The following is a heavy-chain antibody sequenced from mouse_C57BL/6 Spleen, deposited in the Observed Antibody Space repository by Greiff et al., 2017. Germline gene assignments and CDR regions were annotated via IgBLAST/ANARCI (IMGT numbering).Heavy chain of an antibody. CDR2: INPNNGGT. D-gene: IGHD1-1*01. V-gene: IGHV1-26*01. CDR3: ARPDYYGSRDY. Sequence: VQLQQSGPELVKPGASVKISCKASGYTFTDYYMNWVKPSHGKSLAWIGDINPNNGGTSYNQKFKGKATLTVDKSSSTAYMELRSLTSEDSAVYYCARPDYYGSRDYWGQGTTLTVSS. CDR1: GYTFTDYY. J-gene: IGHJ2*01.